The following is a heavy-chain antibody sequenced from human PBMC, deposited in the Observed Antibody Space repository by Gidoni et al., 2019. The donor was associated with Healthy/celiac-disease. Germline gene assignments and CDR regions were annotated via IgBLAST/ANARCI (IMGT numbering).Heavy chain of an antibody. D-gene: IGHD2-2*01. CDR3: ARDKRFAPPSRVYYYGMDV. J-gene: IGHJ6*02. CDR1: GYTFTSYG. Sequence: QVQLVQSGAEVKKPGASVKVSCKASGYTFTSYGISWVRQAPGQGLEWMGWISAYNGNTNYAQKLQGRVTMTTDTSTSTAYMELRSLRSDDTAVYYCARDKRFAPPSRVYYYGMDVWGQGTTVTVSS. V-gene: IGHV1-18*01. CDR2: ISAYNGNT.